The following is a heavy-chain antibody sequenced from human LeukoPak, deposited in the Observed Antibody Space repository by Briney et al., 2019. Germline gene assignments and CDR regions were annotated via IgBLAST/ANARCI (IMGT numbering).Heavy chain of an antibody. J-gene: IGHJ2*01. CDR2: ISNDGSST. CDR1: GFTFSFYW. CDR3: ARDTGWYFDL. V-gene: IGHV3-74*01. Sequence: GGSLRLSCASSGFTFSFYWMHWVRHAPGKGLVWVSRISNDGSSTSYAGSVKGRFTISRDNAKNTLYLQMISLRAEDTAVYYCARDTGWYFDLWGRGTLVTVSS. D-gene: IGHD4-17*01.